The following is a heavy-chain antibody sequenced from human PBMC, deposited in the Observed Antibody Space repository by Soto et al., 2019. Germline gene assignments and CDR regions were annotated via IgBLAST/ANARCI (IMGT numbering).Heavy chain of an antibody. Sequence: QVQLQESGPGLVKPSQTLSLTCTVSGGSISSGGNYWSWIRQHPGKGLEWIGYIYNSGSTHYNPSLESRVSISPDTSKNQLFLRLTSVTAADTAVYYCARDHMGSSWQNCHDYWGQGTLVTVSS. CDR2: IYNSGST. CDR3: ARDHMGSSWQNCHDY. D-gene: IGHD6-13*01. CDR1: GGSISSGGNY. J-gene: IGHJ4*02. V-gene: IGHV4-31*03.